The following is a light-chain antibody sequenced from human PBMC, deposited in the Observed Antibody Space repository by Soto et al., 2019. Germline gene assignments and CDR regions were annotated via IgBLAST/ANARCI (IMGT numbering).Light chain of an antibody. J-gene: IGKJ1*01. CDR1: QSISSY. CDR2: AAS. CDR3: QQYNSYWT. Sequence: IQMTQPPSSLSASVGDRVTITCRASQSISSYLNWYQQKPGKAPKLLIYAASSLQSGVPSRFSGSGSGTEFTLTISSLQPDDFATYYCQQYNSYWTFGQGAKV. V-gene: IGKV1-39*01.